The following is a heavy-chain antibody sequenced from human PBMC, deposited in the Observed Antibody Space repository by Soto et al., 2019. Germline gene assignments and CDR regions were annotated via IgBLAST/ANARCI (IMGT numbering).Heavy chain of an antibody. CDR3: VRQYFHFLSDYPNFDH. J-gene: IGHJ4*02. CDR2: ISPNSGRA. CDR1: GYTFSKYD. V-gene: IGHV1-18*04. Sequence: QVQLVQSGAEMKRPGASVKVSCKASGYTFSKYDVSWVRQAPGQGLEWLGLISPNSGRASYSEKFPGKVPMSTDTPPTTGYLELRRLRSYETGVYYCVRQYFHFLSDYPNFDHLGQGTLVTVSS. D-gene: IGHD3-3*01.